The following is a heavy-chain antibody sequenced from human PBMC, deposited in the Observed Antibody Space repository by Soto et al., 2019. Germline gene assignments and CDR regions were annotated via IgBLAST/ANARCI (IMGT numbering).Heavy chain of an antibody. Sequence: EVQLVESGGGLVQPGGSLRLSCAASGFTFSNYWMSWVRQAPGKGLEWVANIKQDGSQNYYVDSLKVRFTTSRENTKKSFYLQMNSLRAEDTAVYYCARVHITGWKFEYWCRGTLVTVYS. D-gene: IGHD6-19*01. J-gene: IGHJ4*02. V-gene: IGHV3-7*01. CDR1: GFTFSNYW. CDR2: IKQDGSQN. CDR3: ARVHITGWKFEY.